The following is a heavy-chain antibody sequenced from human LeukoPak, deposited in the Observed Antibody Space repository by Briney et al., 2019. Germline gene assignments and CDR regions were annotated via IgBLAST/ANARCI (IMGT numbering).Heavy chain of an antibody. D-gene: IGHD1-1*01. V-gene: IGHV3-30*04. Sequence: GGSLRLSCAASGFTFSSYAMHWVRQAPGKGLEWVAVISYDGSNKYYADSVKGRFTISRDNSKNTLYLQMNSLGAEDTAVYYCGTGTPEWGQGTLVTVSS. CDR2: ISYDGSNK. CDR1: GFTFSSYA. J-gene: IGHJ4*02. CDR3: GTGTPE.